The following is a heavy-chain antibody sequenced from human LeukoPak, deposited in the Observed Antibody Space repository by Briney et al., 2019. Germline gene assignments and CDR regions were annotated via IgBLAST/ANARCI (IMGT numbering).Heavy chain of an antibody. J-gene: IGHJ6*02. CDR2: ISYDGSNK. V-gene: IGHV3-30-3*01. D-gene: IGHD3-10*01. Sequence: GRSLRLSCAASGFTFSSYAMHWVRQAPGKGLGWVAVISYDGSNKYYADSVKGRFTISRDNSKNTLYLQMNSLRAEDTAVYYCARDRYYGSAPSHYYYYGMDVWGQGTTVTVSS. CDR3: ARDRYYGSAPSHYYYYGMDV. CDR1: GFTFSSYA.